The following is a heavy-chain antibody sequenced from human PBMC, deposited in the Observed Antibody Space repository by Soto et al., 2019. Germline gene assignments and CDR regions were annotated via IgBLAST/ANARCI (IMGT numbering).Heavy chain of an antibody. V-gene: IGHV1-24*01. Sequence: QVQLVQSGAEVKKPGASVKVSCKVSGYTLTELSMHWVRQAPGKGLEWMGGFDPEDGETIYAQKFQGRVTMTEDTSTDTAYMELSSLRSEDTAVYYCATHSPTYYYDSSGYYGGYYFDYWGQGTLVTVSS. J-gene: IGHJ4*02. CDR1: GYTLTELS. CDR2: FDPEDGET. CDR3: ATHSPTYYYDSSGYYGGYYFDY. D-gene: IGHD3-22*01.